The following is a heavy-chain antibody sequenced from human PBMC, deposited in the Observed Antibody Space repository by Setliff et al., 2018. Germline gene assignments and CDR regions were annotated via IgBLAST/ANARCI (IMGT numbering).Heavy chain of an antibody. CDR1: GATFSSHG. Sequence: GASVKVSCKASGATFSSHGISWVRQAPGQGLEWMGGTIPMFGTTEYAQKFQGRLTIITDESTNTGFMQLSSLRSDDTAVYYCVREGVDRRSSTDYRYYMDVWGKGTTVTVSS. D-gene: IGHD6-6*01. CDR3: VREGVDRRSSTDYRYYMDV. J-gene: IGHJ6*03. CDR2: TIPMFGTT. V-gene: IGHV1-69*05.